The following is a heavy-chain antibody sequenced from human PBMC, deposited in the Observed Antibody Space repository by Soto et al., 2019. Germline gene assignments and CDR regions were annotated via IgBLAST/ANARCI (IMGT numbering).Heavy chain of an antibody. D-gene: IGHD2-21*01. V-gene: IGHV1-69*01. CDR1: GVTFTSET. CDR2: IIPLFGAA. Sequence: QVQLVQSGAEVKKPGSSVKVSCKASGVTFTSETISWVRQAPGQGLEWMGGIIPLFGAANYAQKFQGRLTITADESTSPVYMELSSLRSDDMAVYYCATELGENPASPLDSWGQGTLVTVSS. CDR3: ATELGENPASPLDS. J-gene: IGHJ4*02.